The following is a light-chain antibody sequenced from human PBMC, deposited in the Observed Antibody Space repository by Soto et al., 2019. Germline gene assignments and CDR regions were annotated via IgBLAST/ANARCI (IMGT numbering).Light chain of an antibody. CDR3: QQYNYSPLT. CDR1: QSVSSN. J-gene: IGKJ4*01. CDR2: GAS. V-gene: IGKV3-15*01. Sequence: EIVMTQSPATLSLSPGERATLSCRASQSVSSNLVWFQQKTGQAPRLLIFGASTRATGIPARFSGSGSGTEFTLTISSLQSEDVAVYYCQQYNYSPLTFGGGTEVEIK.